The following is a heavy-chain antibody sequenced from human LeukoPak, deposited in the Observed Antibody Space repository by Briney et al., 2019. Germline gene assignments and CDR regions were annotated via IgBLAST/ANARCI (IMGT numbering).Heavy chain of an antibody. Sequence: GASVKVSCKASGYTFTGYDINWVRQATGQGLEWMGWMNPNSGNTNYAQKFQGRVTMARDTSISTAYMELSRLRSDDTAVYYCARVAAAGLIYFDYWGQGTLVTVSS. CDR1: GYTFTGYD. D-gene: IGHD6-13*01. J-gene: IGHJ4*02. CDR3: ARVAAAGLIYFDY. V-gene: IGHV1-2*02. CDR2: MNPNSGNT.